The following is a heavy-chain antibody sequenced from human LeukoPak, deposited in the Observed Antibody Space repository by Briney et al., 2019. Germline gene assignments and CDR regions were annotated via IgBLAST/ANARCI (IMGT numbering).Heavy chain of an antibody. D-gene: IGHD3-10*01. CDR3: ARDRDYYGSGSSETRFDY. V-gene: IGHV3-30*02. CDR2: IRYDGSNK. Sequence: GGSLRLSCAASGFTFSSYGMHWVRQAPGKGLEWVAFIRYDGSNKYYADSVKGRFTISRDNSKNTLYLHVNSLRPEDTAVYYCARDRDYYGSGSSETRFDYWGQGTLVTVSS. J-gene: IGHJ4*02. CDR1: GFTFSSYG.